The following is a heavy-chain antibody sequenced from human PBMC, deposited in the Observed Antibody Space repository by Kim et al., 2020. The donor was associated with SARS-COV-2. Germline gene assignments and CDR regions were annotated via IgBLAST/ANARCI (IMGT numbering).Heavy chain of an antibody. CDR3: ARDRNEQGSFDY. V-gene: IGHV3-30*04. CDR2: ISYDGSNK. J-gene: IGHJ4*02. CDR1: GFTFSSYA. Sequence: GGSLRLSCAASGFTFSSYAMHWVRQAPGKGLEWVADISYDGSNKYYADSVKGRFTISRDNSKNTLYLQMNSLRAEDTAVYYCARDRNEQGSFDYWGQGTLVTVSS. D-gene: IGHD3-10*01.